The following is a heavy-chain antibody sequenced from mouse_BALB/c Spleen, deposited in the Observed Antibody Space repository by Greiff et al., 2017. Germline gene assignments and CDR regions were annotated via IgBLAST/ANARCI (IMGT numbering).Heavy chain of an antibody. CDR3: ARDDYGAY. Sequence: VKLQQSGAELMKPGASVKISCKATGYTFSSYWIEWVKQRPGHGLEWIGEILSGSGSTNYNEKFKGKATFTADTSSNTAYMQLSSLTSEDSAVYYCARDDYGAYWGQGTLVTVSA. D-gene: IGHD2-4*01. CDR2: ILSGSGST. J-gene: IGHJ3*01. V-gene: IGHV1-9*01. CDR1: GYTFSSYW.